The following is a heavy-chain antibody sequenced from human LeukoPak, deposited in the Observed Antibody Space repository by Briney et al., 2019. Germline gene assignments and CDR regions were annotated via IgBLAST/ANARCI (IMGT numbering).Heavy chain of an antibody. CDR2: ISWNSGSI. J-gene: IGHJ5*02. CDR1: GFIFDDFA. Sequence: GGSLRLSCAASGFIFDDFAMHWVRQAPGEGLEWVSGISWNSGSIGYADSVKGRFTISRDNAKNSLYLQMNSLRAEDTALYYCAKEVDNWFDPWGKGTLVTLSS. V-gene: IGHV3-9*01. CDR3: AKEVDNWFDP. D-gene: IGHD2-15*01.